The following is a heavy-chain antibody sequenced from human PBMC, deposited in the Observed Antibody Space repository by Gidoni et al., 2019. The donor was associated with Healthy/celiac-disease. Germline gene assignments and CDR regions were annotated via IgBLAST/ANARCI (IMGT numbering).Heavy chain of an antibody. J-gene: IGHJ4*02. CDR3: ARATRTMVRVQSLSDYFDY. D-gene: IGHD3-10*01. V-gene: IGHV4-34*01. Sequence: QLQLQQWGAGRLKPSETLSHTCAVHGGSFSGYTWSWIRQPPGKGLEWIGEINHSGSTNYNPSLKSRVTISVDTAKTHFSLKLSSVTAADTAVYYCARATRTMVRVQSLSDYFDYWGQGTLVTVSS. CDR1: GGSFSGYT. CDR2: INHSGST.